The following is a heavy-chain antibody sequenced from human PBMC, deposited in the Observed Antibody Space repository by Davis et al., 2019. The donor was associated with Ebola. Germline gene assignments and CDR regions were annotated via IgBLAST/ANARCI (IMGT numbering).Heavy chain of an antibody. D-gene: IGHD2-2*01. CDR3: ARDLIVPAARSQMGVMDV. CDR2: ISYDGSNK. Sequence: PGGSLRLSCAASGFTFSSYAMHWVRQAPGKGLEWVAVISYDGSNKYYADSVKGRFTISRDNSKNTLYLQMNSLRAEDTAVYYCARDLIVPAARSQMGVMDVWGQGTTVTVSS. V-gene: IGHV3-30-3*01. CDR1: GFTFSSYA. J-gene: IGHJ6*02.